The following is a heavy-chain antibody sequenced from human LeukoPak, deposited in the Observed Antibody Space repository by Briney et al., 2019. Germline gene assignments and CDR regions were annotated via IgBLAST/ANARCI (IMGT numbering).Heavy chain of an antibody. CDR2: FVPEVGET. CDR3: ATARRGTYDFWSGYYPHLGMDV. Sequence: GASVKVSCKVSGYTLTELSMHWVRQAPGKGLEWRGGFVPEVGETIYAQKFQGRVTMTEDTSTDTAYMELSSLRSEDTAVYYCATARRGTYDFWSGYYPHLGMDVWGQGTTVTVSS. V-gene: IGHV1-24*01. D-gene: IGHD3-3*01. CDR1: GYTLTELS. J-gene: IGHJ6*02.